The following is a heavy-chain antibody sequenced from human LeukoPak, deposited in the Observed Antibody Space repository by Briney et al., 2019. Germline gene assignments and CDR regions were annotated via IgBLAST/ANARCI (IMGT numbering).Heavy chain of an antibody. J-gene: IGHJ4*02. CDR2: ISGSGGST. CDR3: AKEIIAYDILTEFDY. V-gene: IGHV3-23*01. Sequence: PGGSLRLSCAASGFTFSSYAVSWVRQAPGKGLEWVSAISGSGGSTYYADSVKGRFTISRDNSKNTLYLQMNSLRAEDTAVYYCAKEIIAYDILTEFDYWGQGTLVTVSS. CDR1: GFTFSSYA. D-gene: IGHD3-9*01.